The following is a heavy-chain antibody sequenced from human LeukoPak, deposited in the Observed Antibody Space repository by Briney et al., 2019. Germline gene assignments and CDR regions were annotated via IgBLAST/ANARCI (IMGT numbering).Heavy chain of an antibody. D-gene: IGHD5-18*01. CDR2: INHSGST. CDR1: GGSFSGYY. CDR3: ARGRPGIQLWLRMYDYYYYYMDV. J-gene: IGHJ6*03. Sequence: SETLSLTCAVYGGSFSGYYWSWIRQPPGKGLEWIGEINHSGSTNYNPSLKSRVTISVDTSKNQFALKLSSVTAADTAVYYCARGRPGIQLWLRMYDYYYYYMDVWGKGTTVTVSS. V-gene: IGHV4-34*01.